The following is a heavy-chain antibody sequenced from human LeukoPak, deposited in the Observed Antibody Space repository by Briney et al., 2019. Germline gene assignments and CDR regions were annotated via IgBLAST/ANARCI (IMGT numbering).Heavy chain of an antibody. V-gene: IGHV1-24*01. Sequence: ASVKVSCKVSGYTLTELSIHWVRQAPGKGLEWMGGFDPEDGETIYAQKFQGRVTMTEDTSTDTAYMELSSLRSEDTAVYYCATVTMDGGGFYYFDYWGQGTLVTVSS. CDR2: FDPEDGET. CDR1: GYTLTELS. J-gene: IGHJ4*02. D-gene: IGHD1-26*01. CDR3: ATVTMDGGGFYYFDY.